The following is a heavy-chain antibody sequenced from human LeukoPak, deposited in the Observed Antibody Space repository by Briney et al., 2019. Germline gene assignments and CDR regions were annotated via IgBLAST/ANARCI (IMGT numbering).Heavy chain of an antibody. Sequence: GGSLRLSCAASGFTVSSNYMSWVRQAPGEGLEWVSLLYSGSNTFYADSVKGRFTISRDNSKNTLYLQMNSLRAEDTAVYYCATSGGDRSADAFDIWGQGTMVTVSS. V-gene: IGHV3-53*01. CDR2: LYSGSNT. D-gene: IGHD2-21*02. CDR3: ATSGGDRSADAFDI. CDR1: GFTVSSNY. J-gene: IGHJ3*02.